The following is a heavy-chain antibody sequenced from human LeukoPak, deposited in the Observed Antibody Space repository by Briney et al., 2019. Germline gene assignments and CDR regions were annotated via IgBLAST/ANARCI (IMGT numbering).Heavy chain of an antibody. CDR2: IHHTGNT. V-gene: IGHV4-4*02. CDR3: ARVESHPLRNAFDI. J-gene: IGHJ3*02. Sequence: SGTLSLTCAVSGDSISTNNWWTWVRQPPGEGLEWIGEIHHTGNTNYNPSLKSRLTISVDKSRNHFSLNLSSVTAADTAVYYCARVESHPLRNAFDIWGQGTMVTVSS. D-gene: IGHD1-14*01. CDR1: GDSISTNNW.